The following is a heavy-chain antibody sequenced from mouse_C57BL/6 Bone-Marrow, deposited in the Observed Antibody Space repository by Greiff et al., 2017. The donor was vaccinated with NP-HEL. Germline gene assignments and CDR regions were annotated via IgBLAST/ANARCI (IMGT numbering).Heavy chain of an antibody. CDR1: GYTFTSYW. CDR2: IYPGSGST. D-gene: IGHD1-1*01. J-gene: IGHJ1*03. CDR3: ARDEEYYGSSYWYFDV. Sequence: QVQLQQPGAELVKPGASVKMSCKASGYTFTSYWITWVKQRPGQGLEWIGDIYPGSGSTNYNEKFKSKATLTVDTSSSTAYMQLSSLTSEDSAVYYCARDEEYYGSSYWYFDVWGTGTTVTVSS. V-gene: IGHV1-55*01.